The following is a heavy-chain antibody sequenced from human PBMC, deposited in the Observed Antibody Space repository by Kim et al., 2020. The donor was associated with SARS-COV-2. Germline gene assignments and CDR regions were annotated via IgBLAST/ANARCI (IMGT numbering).Heavy chain of an antibody. J-gene: IGHJ4*02. Sequence: SETLSLTCAVYGGSFSGYYWSWIRQPPGKGLEWIGEINHSGSTNYNPSLKSRVTISVDTSKNQFSLKLSSVTAADTAVYYCARGRRGGDIVVVVAATVFDYWGQGTLVTVSS. D-gene: IGHD2-15*01. CDR1: GGSFSGYY. CDR2: INHSGST. V-gene: IGHV4-34*01. CDR3: ARGRRGGDIVVVVAATVFDY.